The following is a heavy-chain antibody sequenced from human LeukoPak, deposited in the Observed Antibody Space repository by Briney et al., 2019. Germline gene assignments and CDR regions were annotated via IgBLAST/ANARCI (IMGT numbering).Heavy chain of an antibody. CDR3: ARESIGDYSGGFDP. D-gene: IGHD6-6*01. V-gene: IGHV3-30-3*01. J-gene: IGHJ5*02. CDR1: GFTFSSYA. Sequence: PGRSLRLSCAASGFTFSSYAMHWVRQAPGKGLEWVAVISYDGSNKYYADSVKGRFTISRDNSKNTLYLQMNSLRAEDTAVYYCARESIGDYSGGFDPWGQGTLVTVSS. CDR2: ISYDGSNK.